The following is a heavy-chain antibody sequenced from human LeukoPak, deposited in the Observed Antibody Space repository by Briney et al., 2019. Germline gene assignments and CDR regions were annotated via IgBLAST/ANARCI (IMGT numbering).Heavy chain of an antibody. CDR1: GGSITSHY. Sequence: SETLSLTCTVSGGSITSHYWSWIRQPPGKRLEWIGYMFYTGRTNYSPSLNSRVTISVDTSKKQFSLKLSSVTAADTAVYFCARHRLEMASTHDAFGLWGQGTMVTVSS. CDR3: ARHRLEMASTHDAFGL. V-gene: IGHV4-59*08. J-gene: IGHJ3*01. D-gene: IGHD5-24*01. CDR2: MFYTGRT.